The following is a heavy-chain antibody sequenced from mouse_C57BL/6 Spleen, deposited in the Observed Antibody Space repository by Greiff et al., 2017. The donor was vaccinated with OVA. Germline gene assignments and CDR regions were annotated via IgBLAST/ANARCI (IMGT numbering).Heavy chain of an antibody. CDR3: AKGSRTGTSSYYFDY. CDR1: GYAFSSSW. J-gene: IGHJ2*01. CDR2: IYPGDGDT. D-gene: IGHD4-1*01. Sequence: VQLQQSGPELVKPGASVKISCKASGYAFSSSWMNWVKQRPGKGLEWIGRIYPGDGDTNYNGKFKGKATLTADKSSSTAYMQLSSLTSEDSAVYFCAKGSRTGTSSYYFDYGGQGTTLTVSS. V-gene: IGHV1-82*01.